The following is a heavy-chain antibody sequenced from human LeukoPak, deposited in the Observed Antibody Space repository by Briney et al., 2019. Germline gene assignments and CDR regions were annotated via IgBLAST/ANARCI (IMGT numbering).Heavy chain of an antibody. V-gene: IGHV4-30-4*01. CDR2: IYYSGST. CDR1: GGSISSGDYY. J-gene: IGHJ4*02. D-gene: IGHD3-16*01. Sequence: SETLSLTCTVSGGSISSGDYYWSWIRQPPGTGLEWIGYIYYSGSTYYNPSLKSRVTISVDTSKNQFSLKLSSVTAADTAVYYCVQGGRNWDYWGQGTLVTVSS. CDR3: VQGGRNWDY.